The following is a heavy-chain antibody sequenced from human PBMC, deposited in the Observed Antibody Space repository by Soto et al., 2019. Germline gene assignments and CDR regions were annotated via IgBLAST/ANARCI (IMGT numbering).Heavy chain of an antibody. Sequence: GXSVKVSCNASGYTFTSYYMHLVRHTPGQGLEWMGIINPSGGSTSYAQKFQGRVTMTRDTSTSTVYMELSSLRSEDTAVYYCARDSSSATSRANYFDYWGQGTLVTVSS. CDR2: INPSGGST. CDR1: GYTFTSYY. J-gene: IGHJ4*02. CDR3: ARDSSSATSRANYFDY. D-gene: IGHD6-6*01. V-gene: IGHV1-46*01.